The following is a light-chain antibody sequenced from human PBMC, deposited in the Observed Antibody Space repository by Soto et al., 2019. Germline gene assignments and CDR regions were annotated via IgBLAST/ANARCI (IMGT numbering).Light chain of an antibody. CDR1: SSDVGGYNY. V-gene: IGLV2-11*01. CDR2: DVS. CDR3: CSYAGSYAFYV. J-gene: IGLJ1*01. Sequence: QSALTQPRSVSGSPGQSVTISCTGTSSDVGGYNYVSWYQQHPGKAPKLMIYDVSKQPSGVPDRFSGSKSGITASLTISGLQAEDEADYYCCSYAGSYAFYVFGTGTKLTVL.